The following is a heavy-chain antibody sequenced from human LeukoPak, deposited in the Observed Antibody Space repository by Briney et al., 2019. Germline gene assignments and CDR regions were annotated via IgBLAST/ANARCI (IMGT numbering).Heavy chain of an antibody. CDR3: ARERMIQLWLGYFDY. V-gene: IGHV3-30*04. J-gene: IGHJ4*02. D-gene: IGHD5-18*01. CDR1: GFTFSSYA. CDR2: ISYDGSNK. Sequence: GGSLRLSCAASGFTFSSYAMHWVRQAPGKGLEWVAVISYDGSNKYYADSVKGRFTISRDNSKNTLYLQMNSLRAEDTAVYYCARERMIQLWLGYFDYWGQGTLVTVSS.